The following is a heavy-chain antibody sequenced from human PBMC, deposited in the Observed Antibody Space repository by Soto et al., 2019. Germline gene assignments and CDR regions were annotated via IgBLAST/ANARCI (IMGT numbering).Heavy chain of an antibody. CDR2: INHSGST. CDR1: GGSFSGYY. J-gene: IGHJ4*02. V-gene: IGHV4-34*01. D-gene: IGHD5-18*01. CDR3: ARGRGYSYGTPDY. Sequence: SETLSLTCAVYGGSFSGYYWSWIRQPPGKGLEWIGEINHSGSTNYNPSLKSRVTISVDTSKNQFSLKLSSVTAADTAVYYCARGRGYSYGTPDYWGQGTLVTVSS.